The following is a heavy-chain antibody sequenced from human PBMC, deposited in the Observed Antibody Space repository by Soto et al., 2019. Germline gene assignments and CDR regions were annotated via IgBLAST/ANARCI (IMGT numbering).Heavy chain of an antibody. CDR1: GFTFSSYE. D-gene: IGHD2-8*01. CDR2: ISSSGSTI. V-gene: IGHV3-48*03. J-gene: IGHJ4*02. CDR3: ARVGVSPFDY. Sequence: PGGSLRLSCAASGFTFSSYEMNWVRQAPGKGLEWVSYISSSGSTIYYADSVEGRFTISRDNAKNSLYLQMNSLRAEDTAVYYCARVGVSPFDYWGQGTLVTVSS.